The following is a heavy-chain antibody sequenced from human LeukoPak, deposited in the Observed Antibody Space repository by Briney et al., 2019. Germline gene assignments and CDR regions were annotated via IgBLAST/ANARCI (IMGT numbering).Heavy chain of an antibody. CDR3: ARVVDGYKMKSFDY. J-gene: IGHJ4*02. D-gene: IGHD5-24*01. Sequence: GASVKVSCKASGYTFTSYYMHWVRQAPGQGLEWMGIINPSGGTTTYAQKFKGRVTVTRDTSTNTVYMELSSLRSEDTAVYYCARVVDGYKMKSFDYWGQGTLVTVSS. CDR2: INPSGGTT. V-gene: IGHV1-46*01. CDR1: GYTFTSYY.